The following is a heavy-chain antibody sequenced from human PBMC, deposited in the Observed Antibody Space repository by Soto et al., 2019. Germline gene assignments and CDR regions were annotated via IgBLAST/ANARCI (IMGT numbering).Heavy chain of an antibody. V-gene: IGHV1-3*01. CDR2: INAGNGNT. CDR3: ARVGYYDSSGYLG. Sequence: VASVKVSCKASGYIFTSYAMHWVRQAPGQRLEWMGWINAGNGNTKYSQKFQGRVTITRDTSASTAYMELSSLRSEDTAVYYCARVGYYDSSGYLGWGQGTLVTVSS. CDR1: GYIFTSYA. J-gene: IGHJ4*02. D-gene: IGHD3-22*01.